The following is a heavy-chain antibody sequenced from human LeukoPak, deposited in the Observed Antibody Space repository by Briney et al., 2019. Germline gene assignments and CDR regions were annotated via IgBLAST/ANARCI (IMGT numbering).Heavy chain of an antibody. V-gene: IGHV3-21*01. Sequence: GGSLRLSCAASGFTFSSHSMNWVRQAPGKGLESVPYISGSSSYIYYADSVKGRFTISRDNAKNSLYLQMNSLRGEDTAVYYCARALDATFKPRPGGANFDYWGKGTLLTVSS. CDR3: ARALDATFKPRPGGANFDY. CDR2: ISGSSSYI. CDR1: GFTFSSHS. D-gene: IGHD6-6*01. J-gene: IGHJ4*02.